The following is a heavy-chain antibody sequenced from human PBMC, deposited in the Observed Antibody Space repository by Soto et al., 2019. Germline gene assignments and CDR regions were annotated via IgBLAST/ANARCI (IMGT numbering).Heavy chain of an antibody. J-gene: IGHJ4*02. CDR2: IDPSDSYT. D-gene: IGHD5-12*01. CDR1: GYSFTSYW. V-gene: IGHV5-10-1*01. Sequence: PGESLKISCKGSGYSFTSYWISWVRQMPGKGLEWMGRIDPSDSYTNYSPSFQGQVTISADKSISTAYLQWSSLKASDTAMYYCATSDVDIVATVDYWGQGTLVTVSS. CDR3: ATSDVDIVATVDY.